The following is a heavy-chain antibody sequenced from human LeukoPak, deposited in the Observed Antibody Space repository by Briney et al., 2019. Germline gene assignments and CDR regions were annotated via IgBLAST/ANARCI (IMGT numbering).Heavy chain of an antibody. Sequence: GGSLRLSCAASGFTFDDYAMHWVRQAPGKGLEWVSGISWNSGSIGYADSVKGRFTISRDNAKNSLYLQMNSLRAEDTALYYCAKDSGFGRGYSYDKYNWFDPWGQGTLVTVSS. CDR3: AKDSGFGRGYSYDKYNWFDP. J-gene: IGHJ5*02. CDR1: GFTFDDYA. V-gene: IGHV3-9*01. CDR2: ISWNSGSI. D-gene: IGHD5-18*01.